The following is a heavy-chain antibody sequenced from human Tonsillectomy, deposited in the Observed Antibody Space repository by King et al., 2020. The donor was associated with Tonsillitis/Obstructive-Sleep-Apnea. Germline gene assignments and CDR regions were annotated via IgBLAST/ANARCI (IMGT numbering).Heavy chain of an antibody. D-gene: IGHD1-26*01. Sequence: VQLVESGGGLVQPGGSLRLSCAASGFTFSSYAMNWVRQAPGKGLEWVSTISGSGDGTYYADSVKSRFRISAATSKNTPYLQMNGLRAGDTAVYYCAKGVGATGVRGYFDYWGQGALVTVSS. CDR3: AKGVGATGVRGYFDY. V-gene: IGHV3-23*04. J-gene: IGHJ4*02. CDR2: ISGSGDGT. CDR1: GFTFSSYA.